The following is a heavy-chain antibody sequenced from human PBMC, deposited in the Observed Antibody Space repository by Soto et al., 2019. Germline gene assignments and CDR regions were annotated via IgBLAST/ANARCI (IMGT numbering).Heavy chain of an antibody. V-gene: IGHV3-48*02. CDR3: ARERLTGDRREAFDI. D-gene: IGHD7-27*01. J-gene: IGHJ3*02. CDR2: IDTSGSTT. Sequence: EVQLVESGGGLVQPGGSLRLSCAASGFTFSSYRMSWVRQGPGKGLEWVSYIDTSGSTTYYADSVKGRFAISRDNAKNSLYLQVNSLRDEDTAVYYCARERLTGDRREAFDIWGQGTMVTVSS. CDR1: GFTFSSYR.